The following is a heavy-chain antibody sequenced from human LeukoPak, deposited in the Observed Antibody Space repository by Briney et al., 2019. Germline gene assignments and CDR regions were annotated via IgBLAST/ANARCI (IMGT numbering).Heavy chain of an antibody. Sequence: PGGSLRLSCAASGFTVSHNYMSWVRQAPGKGLEWVSVIYSGGSTNYADSVKGRFTISRDNSKNTLYLEMNSLRAEDTAVYYCAKSRTTLTSPLHWGQGTLVTVSS. CDR1: GFTVSHNY. J-gene: IGHJ4*02. D-gene: IGHD4-17*01. CDR2: IYSGGST. CDR3: AKSRTTLTSPLH. V-gene: IGHV3-66*01.